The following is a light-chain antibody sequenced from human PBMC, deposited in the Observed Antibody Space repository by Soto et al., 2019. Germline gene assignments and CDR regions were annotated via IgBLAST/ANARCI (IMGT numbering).Light chain of an antibody. CDR3: QQAHSFPLT. Sequence: DIQMTQSPSSVSASVGDRVTITCRASQGLSSWLAWYQQKPGKAPKLLIYATSSLQSGVPSRFLGGGSGPDFTLHISRLQPEDFASYYGQQAHSFPLTFGGGTKVEIK. CDR2: ATS. V-gene: IGKV1-12*01. J-gene: IGKJ4*01. CDR1: QGLSSW.